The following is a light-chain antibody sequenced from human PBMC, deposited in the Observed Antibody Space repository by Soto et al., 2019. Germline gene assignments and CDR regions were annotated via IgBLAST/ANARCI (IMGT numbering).Light chain of an antibody. CDR3: SSYTSSSTLHV. Sequence: ALTHPASVSGSPGQSITISCTGTSSDVGGYNYVSWYQQHPGKAPKLMIYEVSNRPSGVSNRFSGSKSGNTASLTISGLQAEDEADYYCSSYTSSSTLHVFGTGTKVTVL. J-gene: IGLJ1*01. CDR2: EVS. CDR1: SSDVGGYNY. V-gene: IGLV2-14*01.